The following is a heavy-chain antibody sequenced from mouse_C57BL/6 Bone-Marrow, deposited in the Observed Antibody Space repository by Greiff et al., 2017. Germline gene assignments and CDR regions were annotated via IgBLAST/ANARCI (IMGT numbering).Heavy chain of an antibody. J-gene: IGHJ2*01. V-gene: IGHV5-17*01. CDR2: ISSGSSTI. CDR1: GFTFSDYG. CDR3: ARPDYGSSYYFDY. Sequence: EVQLVESGGGLVKPGGSLKLSCAASGFTFSDYGMHWVRQAPEKGLEWVAYISSGSSTIYYADTVKGRFTISRDNAKNTLFLQMTSLSSEDTAMYYCARPDYGSSYYFDYWGQGTPLTVSS. D-gene: IGHD1-1*01.